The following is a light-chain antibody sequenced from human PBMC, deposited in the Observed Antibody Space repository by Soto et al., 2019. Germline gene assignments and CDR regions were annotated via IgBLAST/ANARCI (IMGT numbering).Light chain of an antibody. CDR2: EGS. J-gene: IGLJ3*02. V-gene: IGLV2-23*01. CDR3: CSMFG. CDR1: SSDVGGYNL. Sequence: QSVLTQPASVSGSPGQSITISCTGTSSDVGGYNLVSWYQQHPGKAPKLMIYEGSKRPSGVSNRFSGSKSGNTASLTISGLQAEDEADYYCCSMFGFG.